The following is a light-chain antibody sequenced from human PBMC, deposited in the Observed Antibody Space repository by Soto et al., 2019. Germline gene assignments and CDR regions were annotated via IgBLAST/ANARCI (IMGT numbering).Light chain of an antibody. J-gene: IGLJ3*02. CDR3: SSYTSTSTWV. CDR1: SSDLGGYNY. Sequence: QSALTQPASMSGSPGQSITISCTGTSSDLGGYNYVSWYQQHPGKVPKLIIYEVSDRPSGVSNRFSGSKSGDTASLTISGLQAEDEDDYYCSSYTSTSTWVFGGGTKLTVL. V-gene: IGLV2-14*01. CDR2: EVS.